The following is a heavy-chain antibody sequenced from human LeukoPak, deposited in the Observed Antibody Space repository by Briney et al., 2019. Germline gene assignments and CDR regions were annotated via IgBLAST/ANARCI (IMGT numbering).Heavy chain of an antibody. Sequence: GGSLRLSCAASGFTFSSYSMNWVRQAPGKGLEWVSSISSSSSYIYYADSVKGRFIISRDNAKNSLYLQMNSLRAEDTAVYYCARHYYGSGSSFSFDYWGQGTLVTVSS. CDR1: GFTFSSYS. CDR3: ARHYYGSGSSFSFDY. D-gene: IGHD3-10*01. J-gene: IGHJ4*02. CDR2: ISSSSSYI. V-gene: IGHV3-21*01.